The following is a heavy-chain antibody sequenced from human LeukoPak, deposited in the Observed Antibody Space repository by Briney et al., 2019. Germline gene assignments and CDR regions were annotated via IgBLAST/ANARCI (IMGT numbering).Heavy chain of an antibody. CDR1: GFTFSSYS. D-gene: IGHD3-10*01. Sequence: GGSLRLSCAASGFTFSSYSMNWVRQAPGKGLEWVSYISSSSSTIYYADSVKGRFTISRDNAKNSLYLQMNSLRAEDTGVYYCARDSTGYYGSGSYFLSGWGQGTLVTVSS. CDR2: ISSSSSTI. CDR3: ARDSTGYYGSGSYFLSG. V-gene: IGHV3-48*01. J-gene: IGHJ4*02.